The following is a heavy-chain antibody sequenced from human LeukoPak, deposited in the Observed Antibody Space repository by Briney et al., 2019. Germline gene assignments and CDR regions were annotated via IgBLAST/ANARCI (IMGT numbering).Heavy chain of an antibody. CDR2: INPSGGSK. V-gene: IGHV1-46*01. J-gene: IGHJ4*02. CDR3: ARDGVDIKGSSRKTYFDY. D-gene: IGHD3-3*01. CDR1: GYTFTSYY. Sequence: ASVKVSCKASGYTFTSYYMHWVRQAPGQGLEWMGIINPSGGSKSYAQKFQGRVTMPRDTSTSTVYMELSSLRSEDTAVYYCARDGVDIKGSSRKTYFDYWGQGTLVTVSS.